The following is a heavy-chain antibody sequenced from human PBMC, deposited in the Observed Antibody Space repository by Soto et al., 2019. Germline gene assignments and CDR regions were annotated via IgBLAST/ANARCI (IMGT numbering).Heavy chain of an antibody. Sequence: SSVKVACNASGGTFSSYAISWVRQAPGQGLEWMGGIIPIFGTANYAQKFQGRVTITADESTSTAYMELSSLRSEDTAVYYCARGFGESNYYYYGMDVWGQGTTVTVSS. D-gene: IGHD3-10*01. CDR1: GGTFSSYA. CDR2: IIPIFGTA. CDR3: ARGFGESNYYYYGMDV. V-gene: IGHV1-69*13. J-gene: IGHJ6*02.